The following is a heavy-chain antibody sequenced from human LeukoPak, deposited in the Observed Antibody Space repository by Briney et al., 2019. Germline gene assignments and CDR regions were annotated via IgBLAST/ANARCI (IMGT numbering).Heavy chain of an antibody. CDR2: ISSSGSTI. D-gene: IGHD4-23*01. J-gene: IGHJ4*02. CDR1: GFTFSSYE. CDR3: AKAYGGNSDLFDY. V-gene: IGHV3-48*03. Sequence: GGSLRLSCAASGFTFSSYEMNWVRQAPGKGLEWVSYISSSGSTIYYADSVKGRFTISRDNAKNSLYLQMNSLRAEDMALYYCAKAYGGNSDLFDYWGQGTLVTVSS.